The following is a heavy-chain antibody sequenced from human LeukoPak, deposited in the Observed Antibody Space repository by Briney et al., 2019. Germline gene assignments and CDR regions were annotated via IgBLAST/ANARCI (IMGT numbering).Heavy chain of an antibody. CDR3: ARLRFGDSSGYYPYFDY. V-gene: IGHV3-74*01. Sequence: GGSLRLSCAASGFTFSSYWMHWVRQAPGKGLVWVSRINSDGSSTSYADSVKGRFTISRDNAKNTLYLQMNSLRAEDTAVYYCARLRFGDSSGYYPYFDYWGQGTLVTVSS. J-gene: IGHJ4*02. D-gene: IGHD3-22*01. CDR2: INSDGSST. CDR1: GFTFSSYW.